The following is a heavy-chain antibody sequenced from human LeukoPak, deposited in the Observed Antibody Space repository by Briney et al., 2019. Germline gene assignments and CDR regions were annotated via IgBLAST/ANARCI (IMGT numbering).Heavy chain of an antibody. D-gene: IGHD1-26*01. Sequence: ASVKVSCKASGYTFTGYYMHWVRQAPGKGLEWMGRINPNNGGTNYAQKFQGRVTMTRDTSTSTAYMELSRLRSDDTAVYYCARGVVGGGDFDYWGQGTLVTVSS. CDR1: GYTFTGYY. CDR2: INPNNGGT. CDR3: ARGVVGGGDFDY. V-gene: IGHV1-2*06. J-gene: IGHJ4*02.